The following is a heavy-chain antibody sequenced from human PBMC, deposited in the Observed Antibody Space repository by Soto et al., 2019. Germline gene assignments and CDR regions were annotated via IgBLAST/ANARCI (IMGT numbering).Heavy chain of an antibody. Sequence: EVQLLESGGGLVQPGGSLRLSCAASGFTFSSYAMSWVRQAQGKGLEWVSAISGSGGSTYYADSVKGRFTISRDNSKYSLYLQMNSLRSEDTAVYYCAKVFTYDIDYWGQGTLVTVS. CDR2: ISGSGGST. CDR3: AKVFTYDIDY. J-gene: IGHJ4*02. V-gene: IGHV3-23*01. D-gene: IGHD3-16*01. CDR1: GFTFSSYA.